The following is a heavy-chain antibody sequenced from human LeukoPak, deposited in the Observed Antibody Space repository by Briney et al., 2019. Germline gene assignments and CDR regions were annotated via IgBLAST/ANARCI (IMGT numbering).Heavy chain of an antibody. CDR1: GYTLTSHY. D-gene: IGHD3-9*01. CDR3: ARGKYYDILTGYTPVDY. CDR2: NKPSGGST. J-gene: IGHJ4*02. V-gene: IGHV1-46*01. Sequence: ASLKVSCKASGYTLTSHYTPWVRQAPGQRLEWMGKNKPSGGSTSYAQKFQGRVTMTRDTSTSTVYMELSSLRSEDTAVYYCARGKYYDILTGYTPVDYWGQGTLVTVSS.